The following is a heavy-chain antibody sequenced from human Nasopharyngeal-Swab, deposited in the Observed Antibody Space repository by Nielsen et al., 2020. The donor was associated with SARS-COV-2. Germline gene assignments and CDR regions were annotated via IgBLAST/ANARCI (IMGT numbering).Heavy chain of an antibody. D-gene: IGHD3-22*01. Sequence: GESLKISCAASGFTFSSYAMHWARQAPGKGLEWVAVISYDGSNKYYADSVKGRFTISRDNSKNTLYLQMNSLRAEDTAVYYCARDNYDSSGYSYGMDVWGQGTTVTVSS. CDR3: ARDNYDSSGYSYGMDV. V-gene: IGHV3-30-3*01. J-gene: IGHJ6*02. CDR2: ISYDGSNK. CDR1: GFTFSSYA.